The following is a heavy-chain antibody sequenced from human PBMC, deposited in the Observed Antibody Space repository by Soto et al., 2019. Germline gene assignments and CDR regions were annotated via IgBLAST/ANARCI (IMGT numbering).Heavy chain of an antibody. D-gene: IGHD2-15*01. CDR2: ISGGGDTT. Sequence: GGSLRLSCAASGFTFNNYAMTWVRQAPGKGLEWVSAISGGGDTTSYADSVKGRFTVSRDGSKNTLYLQMSSLRAEDTAVYYCATSPWTRTDIVVVVAADRDDAFDIWGQGTMVTVSS. J-gene: IGHJ3*02. CDR3: ATSPWTRTDIVVVVAADRDDAFDI. CDR1: GFTFNNYA. V-gene: IGHV3-23*01.